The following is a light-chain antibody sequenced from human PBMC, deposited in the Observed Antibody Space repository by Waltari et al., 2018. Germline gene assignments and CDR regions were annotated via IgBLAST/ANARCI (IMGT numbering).Light chain of an antibody. CDR3: QQYADSPIT. J-gene: IGKJ5*01. CDR1: QRISAS. V-gene: IGKV3-20*01. Sequence: EIVLTQSPGTLSLSPGERATLSCRASQRISASLSWYQQKLGQPPRLLIYDTSNRAIGTPDRFSGSGSRTDFTLTINRLEPEDFAVYFCQQYADSPITFGLGTRLDIK. CDR2: DTS.